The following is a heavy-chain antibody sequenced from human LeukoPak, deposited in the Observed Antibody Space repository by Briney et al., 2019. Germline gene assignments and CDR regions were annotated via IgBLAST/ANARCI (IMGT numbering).Heavy chain of an antibody. D-gene: IGHD7-27*01. Sequence: SETLSLTCNVSGVTLSSYYWSWIRQPPGKGLEWIGYIHYSGSTNYNPSLKSRVTISVDTSKNLFSLRLTSVTAADTAVYYCARHSQHSRDLGSARNLDYWGQGTLVTVSS. V-gene: IGHV4-59*08. CDR3: ARHSQHSRDLGSARNLDY. CDR2: IHYSGST. CDR1: GVTLSSYY. J-gene: IGHJ4*02.